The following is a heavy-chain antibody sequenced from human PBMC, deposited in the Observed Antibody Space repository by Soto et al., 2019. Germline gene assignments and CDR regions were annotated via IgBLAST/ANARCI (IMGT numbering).Heavy chain of an antibody. CDR1: GFTFSSYA. V-gene: IGHV3-23*01. J-gene: IGHJ4*02. Sequence: EVQLLESGGGLVQPGGSLRLSCAASGFTFSSYAMWWVRQAPGKGLECVSAISGGGETTYYADSVKGRLTISRDNSKNTLSLQMSSLRAEDTAVYYCAFNSGSGSYYFDYWGQGTLVTVSS. CDR2: ISGGGETT. CDR3: AFNSGSGSYYFDY. D-gene: IGHD3-10*01.